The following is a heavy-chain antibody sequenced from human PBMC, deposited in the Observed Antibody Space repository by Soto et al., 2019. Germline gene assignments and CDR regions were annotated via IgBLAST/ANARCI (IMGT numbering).Heavy chain of an antibody. D-gene: IGHD3-22*01. Sequence: ESGGGVVQPGRSLRLSCAASGFTFSSYVMHWVRQAPGKGLEWVAVIWYDGRNTYYADSVKGRFTISRDNSKNTLYLQMNSLRAEDTAVYYCARTAYYYDSSGYYFDCWGQGTLVTVSS. V-gene: IGHV3-33*01. J-gene: IGHJ4*02. CDR2: IWYDGRNT. CDR3: ARTAYYYDSSGYYFDC. CDR1: GFTFSSYV.